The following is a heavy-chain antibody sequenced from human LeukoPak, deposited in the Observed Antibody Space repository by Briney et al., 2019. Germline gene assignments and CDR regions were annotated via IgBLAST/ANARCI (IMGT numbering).Heavy chain of an antibody. CDR3: ARVVVRGVRLNWFDP. V-gene: IGHV4-30-4*01. CDR2: IYYSGST. CDR1: GGSISSGDYY. Sequence: PSQTLSLTCTVSGGSISSGDYYWSWIRQPPGKGLEWIGYIYYSGSTYYNPSLKSRVTISVDTSKNQFSLKLSSVTAADTAVYYCARVVVRGVRLNWFDPWGQGTLVTVSS. D-gene: IGHD3-10*01. J-gene: IGHJ5*02.